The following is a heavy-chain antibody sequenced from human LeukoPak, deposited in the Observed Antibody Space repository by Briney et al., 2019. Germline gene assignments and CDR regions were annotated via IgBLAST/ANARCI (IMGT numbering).Heavy chain of an antibody. CDR2: TSYSEGT. D-gene: IGHD1-26*01. Sequence: TSETLSLTCTVSGGSASRGGYYWNWIRQHPGKGLEWIGFTSYSEGTYYNPSLMSRITISVDRSQNQFSLKMRDVTAADTAVYFCATADWESFYFDSWGQGALVAVSS. J-gene: IGHJ4*02. CDR3: ATADWESFYFDS. V-gene: IGHV4-31*03. CDR1: GGSASRGGYY.